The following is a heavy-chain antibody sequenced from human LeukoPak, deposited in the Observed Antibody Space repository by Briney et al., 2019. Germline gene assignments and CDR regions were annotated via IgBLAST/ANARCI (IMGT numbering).Heavy chain of an antibody. CDR3: ARVRSVGGNPHAFNI. CDR2: ISYDGSNK. D-gene: IGHD4-23*01. V-gene: IGHV3-30-3*01. CDR1: GFTFSSYA. Sequence: GGSLRLSCAASGFTFSSYAMHWVRQAPGKGREWVAVISYDGSNKYYADSVKGRFTISRDNAKNSLYLQMNSLRVEDTALYYCARVRSVGGNPHAFNIWGQGTMVTVSS. J-gene: IGHJ3*02.